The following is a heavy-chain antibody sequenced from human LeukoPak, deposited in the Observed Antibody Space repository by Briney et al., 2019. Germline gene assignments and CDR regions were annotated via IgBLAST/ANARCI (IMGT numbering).Heavy chain of an antibody. V-gene: IGHV3-30*04. J-gene: IGHJ4*02. Sequence: GGSLRLSCAASGFTFSSYAMHWVRQAPGKGLEWVAVISYDGSNKYYADSVKGRFTISRDNSKNTLYLQMNSLRAEDTAVYYCARAERYSSALGGGWGQGTLVTVSS. CDR1: GFTFSSYA. D-gene: IGHD6-19*01. CDR3: ARAERYSSALGGG. CDR2: ISYDGSNK.